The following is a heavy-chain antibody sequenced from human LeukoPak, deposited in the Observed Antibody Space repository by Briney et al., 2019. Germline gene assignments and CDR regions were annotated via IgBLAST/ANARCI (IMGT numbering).Heavy chain of an antibody. Sequence: SVKVSCKASGGTFSSYAISWVRQAPGQGLEWMGGIIPILGTANYAQKFQGRVTITADESTSTAYMELSSLRSEDTAVYYCARDRWEVKRRGDAFDIWGQGTMVTVSS. CDR2: IIPILGTA. CDR3: ARDRWEVKRRGDAFDI. V-gene: IGHV1-69*13. CDR1: GGTFSSYA. D-gene: IGHD1-26*01. J-gene: IGHJ3*02.